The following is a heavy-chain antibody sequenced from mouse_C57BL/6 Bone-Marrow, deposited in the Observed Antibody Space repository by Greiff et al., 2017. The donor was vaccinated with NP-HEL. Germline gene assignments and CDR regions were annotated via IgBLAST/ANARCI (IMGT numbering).Heavy chain of an antibody. CDR1: GYTFTSYW. J-gene: IGHJ3*01. Sequence: QVQLQQPGAELVKPGASVKLSCKASGYTFTSYWLQWVKQRPGQGLEWIGEIDPSDSYTNYNQKFKGKATLTVATSSSTAYMQLSSLTSEDSAVYYCASVYDGYYFAWFAYWGQGTLVTVSA. CDR3: ASVYDGYYFAWFAY. D-gene: IGHD2-3*01. V-gene: IGHV1-50*01. CDR2: IDPSDSYT.